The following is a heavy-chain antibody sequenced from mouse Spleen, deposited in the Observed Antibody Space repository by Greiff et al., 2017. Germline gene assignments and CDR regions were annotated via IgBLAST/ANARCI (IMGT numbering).Heavy chain of an antibody. Sequence: VQLQQPGAELVKPGASVKMSCKASGYTFTSYWITWVKQRPGQGLEWIGDIYPGSGSTNYNEKFKSKATLTVDTSSSTAYMQLSSLTSEDSAVYYCARGKLTTVVDYFDYWGQGTTLTVSS. CDR2: IYPGSGST. CDR1: GYTFTSYW. J-gene: IGHJ2*01. D-gene: IGHD1-1*01. V-gene: IGHV1-55*01. CDR3: ARGKLTTVVDYFDY.